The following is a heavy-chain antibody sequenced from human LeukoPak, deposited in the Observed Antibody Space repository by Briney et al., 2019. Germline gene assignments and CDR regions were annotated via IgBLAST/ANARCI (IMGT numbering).Heavy chain of an antibody. CDR1: GYTFTDYY. CDR2: INPNSGGT. V-gene: IGHV1-2*02. J-gene: IGHJ4*02. Sequence: GASVKVSCKDSGYTFTDYYMHWGRQTPRQGREWMGWINPNSGGTNYAQKYQGRVTMNRDTSISTAYMEVSRLRSDDTAVYYCARASYYHDSSGHPGYYFDYWGQGALVTVSS. CDR3: ARASYYHDSSGHPGYYFDY. D-gene: IGHD3-22*01.